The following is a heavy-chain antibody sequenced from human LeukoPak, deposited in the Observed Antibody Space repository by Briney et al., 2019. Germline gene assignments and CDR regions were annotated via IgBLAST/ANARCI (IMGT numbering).Heavy chain of an antibody. CDR1: GFTFSNSG. J-gene: IGHJ4*02. CDR3: ARALDY. V-gene: IGHV3-30*19. Sequence: GGSLRLSCAASGFTFSNSGIHWVRQAPGKGLEWVAVISYDGSNKYYADSVKGRFTISRDNSKNTLYLQMNSLRAEDTAVYYCARALDYWGQGTLVTVSS. CDR2: ISYDGSNK.